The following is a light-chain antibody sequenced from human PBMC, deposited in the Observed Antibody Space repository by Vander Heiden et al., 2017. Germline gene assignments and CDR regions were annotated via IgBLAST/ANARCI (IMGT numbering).Light chain of an antibody. J-gene: IGKJ1*01. V-gene: IGKV1-5*01. CDR3: QQYYTFPWT. CDR1: QTIHKW. CDR2: DAS. Sequence: DIQMTQSPSTLSTSVEDRVTISCRASQTIHKWLAWYQQKPGKAPELLIYDASTLQSGVPSRFSCAGSGTEFTLTISSLQPDDFATYYCQQYYTFPWTFGRGTKVDI.